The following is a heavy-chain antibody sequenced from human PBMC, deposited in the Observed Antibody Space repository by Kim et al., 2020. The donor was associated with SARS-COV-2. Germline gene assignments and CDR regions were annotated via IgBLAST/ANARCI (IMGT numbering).Heavy chain of an antibody. Sequence: SETLSLTCTVSGGSISSYYWSWIRQPPGKGLEWIGYIYYSGSTNYNPSLKSRVTISVDTSKNQFSLKLSSVTAADTAVYYCARAGSSWYEGYYYGMDVWGQGTTVTVSS. CDR2: IYYSGST. CDR3: ARAGSSWYEGYYYGMDV. J-gene: IGHJ6*02. CDR1: GGSISSYY. V-gene: IGHV4-59*13. D-gene: IGHD6-13*01.